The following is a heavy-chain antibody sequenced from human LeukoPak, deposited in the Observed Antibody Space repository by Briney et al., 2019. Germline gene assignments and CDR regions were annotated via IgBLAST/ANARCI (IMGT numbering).Heavy chain of an antibody. CDR1: GFTVSSNY. CDR2: IYSGGST. V-gene: IGHV3-53*01. Sequence: GGSLRLPCAASGFTVSSNYMSWVRQAPGKGLEWVSVIYSGGSTYYADSVKGRFTISRDNSKNTLNLQMNSLRAEDTAVYYCARGYDFWSGYNYWGQGTLVTVSS. D-gene: IGHD3-3*01. CDR3: ARGYDFWSGYNY. J-gene: IGHJ4*02.